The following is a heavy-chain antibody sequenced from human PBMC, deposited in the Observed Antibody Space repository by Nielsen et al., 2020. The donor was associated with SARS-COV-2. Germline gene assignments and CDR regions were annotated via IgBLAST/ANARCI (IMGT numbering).Heavy chain of an antibody. CDR1: GGSISSSSYY. CDR3: ARALRGLGELSFDY. V-gene: IGHV4-61*05. D-gene: IGHD3-16*02. J-gene: IGHJ4*02. Sequence: SETLSLTCTVSGGSISSSSYYWGWIRQPPGKGLEWIGYIYYSGSTNYNPSLKSRVTISVDTSKNQFSLKLSSVTAADTAVYYCARALRGLGELSFDYWGQGTLVTVSS. CDR2: IYYSGST.